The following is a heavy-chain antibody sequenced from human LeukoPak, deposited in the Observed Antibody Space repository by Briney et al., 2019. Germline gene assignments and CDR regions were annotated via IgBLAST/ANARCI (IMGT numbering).Heavy chain of an antibody. Sequence: GGSLRLSCAASGFIFSNYAMSWVRQAPGKGLEWVSSISSRSSYIYYADSVKGRFTISRDNAKNSLYLQMNSLRAEDTAVYCCARTTSVVTHRNAFDIWGQGTMVTVSS. CDR2: ISSRSSYI. CDR1: GFIFSNYA. J-gene: IGHJ3*02. D-gene: IGHD4-23*01. CDR3: ARTTSVVTHRNAFDI. V-gene: IGHV3-21*01.